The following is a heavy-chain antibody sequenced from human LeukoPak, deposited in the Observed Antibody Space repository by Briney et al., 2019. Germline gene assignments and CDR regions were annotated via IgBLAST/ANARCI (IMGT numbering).Heavy chain of an antibody. CDR2: IWYDGSHK. D-gene: IGHD6-13*01. Sequence: GGSLRLPCAASGFTFSSSGMHWVRQAPGKGLEWVALIWYDGSHKYYADSVKGRFTISRDNSKNTLYLQMNSLRAEDTAVYYCARDLGYSSSWIDYWGQGTLVPVSS. CDR1: GFTFSSSG. V-gene: IGHV3-33*01. J-gene: IGHJ4*02. CDR3: ARDLGYSSSWIDY.